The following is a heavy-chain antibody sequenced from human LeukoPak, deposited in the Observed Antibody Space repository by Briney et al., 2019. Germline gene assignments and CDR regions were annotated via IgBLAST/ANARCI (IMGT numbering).Heavy chain of an antibody. J-gene: IGHJ4*02. CDR1: GGSISSSSYY. D-gene: IGHD3-22*01. Sequence: SETLSLTCTVSGGSISSSSYYWGWIRQPPGKGLEWIGSIYYSGSTYYNPSLKSRDTISVDTSKNQFSLKLSSVTAADTAVYYCAKDRYFYDSSGYLDYWGQGTLVTVSS. CDR3: AKDRYFYDSSGYLDY. V-gene: IGHV4-39*02. CDR2: IYYSGST.